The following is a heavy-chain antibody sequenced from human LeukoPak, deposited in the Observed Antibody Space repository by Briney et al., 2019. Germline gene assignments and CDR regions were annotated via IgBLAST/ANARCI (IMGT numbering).Heavy chain of an antibody. J-gene: IGHJ3*02. V-gene: IGHV3-74*01. CDR3: ARAYYDFWSGSAYDAFDI. Sequence: GGSLRLSCAASGFTFSSYWMHWVRQAPGKGLVWVSRINSDGSSTSYADSVKGRFTISRDNAKNTLYLQMNSLGAEDTAVYYCARAYYDFWSGSAYDAFDIWGQGTMVTVSS. CDR1: GFTFSSYW. CDR2: INSDGSST. D-gene: IGHD3-3*01.